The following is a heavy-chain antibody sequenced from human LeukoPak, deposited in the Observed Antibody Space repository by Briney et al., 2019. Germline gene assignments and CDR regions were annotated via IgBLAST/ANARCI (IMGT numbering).Heavy chain of an antibody. J-gene: IGHJ4*02. D-gene: IGHD4/OR15-4a*01. CDR1: GYTFTSYY. CDR3: ARDRNPGQSNFLFDY. V-gene: IGHV1-46*01. Sequence: ASVKVSCKASGYTFTSYYMHWVRQAPRQGLEWMGIINPSGGSTSYAQKFQGRVTMTRDTSTSTVYMELSSLRSEDTAVYYCARDRNPGQSNFLFDYWGQGTLVTVSS. CDR2: INPSGGST.